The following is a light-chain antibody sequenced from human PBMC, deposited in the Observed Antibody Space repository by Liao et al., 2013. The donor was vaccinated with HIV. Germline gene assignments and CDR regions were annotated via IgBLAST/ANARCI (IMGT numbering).Light chain of an antibody. V-gene: IGLV3-1*01. CDR3: QAWDSRTWV. CDR1: KLENSY. Sequence: SSELTQPPSVSVSPGQTASITCSGDKLENSYASWYQQKPSQPPVLVIYQDTKRPSGIPERFSGSNSGNTATLTISGTQAMDEADYYCQAWDSRTWVFGGGTKLTVL. CDR2: QDT. J-gene: IGLJ3*02.